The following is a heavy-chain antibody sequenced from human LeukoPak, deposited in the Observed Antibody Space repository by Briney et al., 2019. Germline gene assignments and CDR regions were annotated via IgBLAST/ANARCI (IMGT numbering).Heavy chain of an antibody. J-gene: IGHJ4*02. CDR2: IYYSGST. Sequence: SETLSLTCTVSGGSISSYYWSWIRQPPGKGLEWIGYIYYSGSTYYNPSLKSRVTISVGTSKNQFSLKLSSVTAADTAVYYCARLYYDSSGYYYGIDYWGQGTLVTVSS. D-gene: IGHD3-22*01. CDR1: GGSISSYY. V-gene: IGHV4-59*08. CDR3: ARLYYDSSGYYYGIDY.